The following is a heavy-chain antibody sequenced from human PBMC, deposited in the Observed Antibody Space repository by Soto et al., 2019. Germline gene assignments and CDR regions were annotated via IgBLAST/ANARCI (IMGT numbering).Heavy chain of an antibody. D-gene: IGHD3-16*02. Sequence: SAALSITGALSGGSVSSSYWSSFRQPPGKGLEWIGYIYYSGSTNYNPSLKSRVTISVDTSKNQFSLKLSSVTAADTAVYYCARHIFIARSFDYWGQGTLVTVSS. CDR3: ARHIFIARSFDY. CDR1: GGSVSSSY. V-gene: IGHV4-59*08. J-gene: IGHJ4*02. CDR2: IYYSGST.